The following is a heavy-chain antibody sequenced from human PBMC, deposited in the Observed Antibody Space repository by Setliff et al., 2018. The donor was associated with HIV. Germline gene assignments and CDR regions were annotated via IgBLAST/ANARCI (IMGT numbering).Heavy chain of an antibody. CDR2: ISYDGNSQ. CDR1: GFTFSYYT. J-gene: IGHJ4*02. CDR3: ATDVAGKYDY. D-gene: IGHD2-15*01. Sequence: GGSLRLSCAASGFTFSYYTMHWIRQTPDNGLEWVAVISYDGNSQYYADSVKGRFTISRDNAKSTLYLQMNNLRAEDTALYYCATDVAGKYDYWGQGTLVTVSS. V-gene: IGHV3-30*04.